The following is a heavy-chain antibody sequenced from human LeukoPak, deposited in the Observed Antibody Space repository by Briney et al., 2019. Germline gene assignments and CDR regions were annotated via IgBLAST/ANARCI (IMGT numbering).Heavy chain of an antibody. Sequence: SETLSLTCAVYGGSFSGYYWSWIRQPPGKGLEWLGEINHSGSTNYNPSLKSRVTISVDTSKNQFSLKLSSVTAADTAVYYCARATEQWLVLGRSYNWFDPWGQGTLVTVSS. D-gene: IGHD6-19*01. CDR1: GGSFSGYY. CDR2: INHSGST. J-gene: IGHJ5*02. CDR3: ARATEQWLVLGRSYNWFDP. V-gene: IGHV4-34*01.